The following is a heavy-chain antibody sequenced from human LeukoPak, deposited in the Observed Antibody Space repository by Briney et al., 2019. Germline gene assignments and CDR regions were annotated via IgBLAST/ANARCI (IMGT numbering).Heavy chain of an antibody. D-gene: IGHD2-8*01. J-gene: IGHJ4*02. CDR1: GGSISSSSYY. CDR3: ARAYVVLMVYARGVYYFDY. V-gene: IGHV4-39*01. CDR2: IYYSGST. Sequence: PSETLSLTCTVSGGSISSSSYYWGWIRQPPGKGLEWIGSIYYSGSTYYNPSLKSRVTISVDTSKNQFSLKLSSVTAADTAVYYCARAYVVLMVYARGVYYFDYWGQGTLVTVSS.